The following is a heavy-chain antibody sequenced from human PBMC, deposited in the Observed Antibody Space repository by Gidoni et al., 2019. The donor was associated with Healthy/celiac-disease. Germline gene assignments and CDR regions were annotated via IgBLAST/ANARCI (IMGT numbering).Heavy chain of an antibody. D-gene: IGHD3-16*01. CDR2: IWYDGSNK. Sequence: QVQLVESGGGVVQPGRSLRLSCAASGFTFSSYGMHWVRQAPGKGLEWVAVIWYDGSNKYYADSVKGRFTISRDNSKNTLYLQMNSLRGEDTAVYYCARGLGADPFDYWGQGTLVTVSS. CDR3: ARGLGADPFDY. J-gene: IGHJ4*02. CDR1: GFTFSSYG. V-gene: IGHV3-33*01.